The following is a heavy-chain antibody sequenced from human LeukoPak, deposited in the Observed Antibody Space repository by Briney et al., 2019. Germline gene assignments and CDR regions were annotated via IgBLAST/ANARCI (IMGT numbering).Heavy chain of an antibody. CDR2: IYYSGST. CDR3: ASVITTIRNWFDP. CDR1: GGSISSGGYY. J-gene: IGHJ5*02. Sequence: SETLSLTCTVSGGSISSGGYYWSWIRQHPGKGLEWIGYIYYSGSTYYNPSLKSRVTISVDTSKNQFSLKLSSVTAADTAVYYCASVITTIRNWFDPWGQGTLVTVSS. D-gene: IGHD3-16*01. V-gene: IGHV4-31*03.